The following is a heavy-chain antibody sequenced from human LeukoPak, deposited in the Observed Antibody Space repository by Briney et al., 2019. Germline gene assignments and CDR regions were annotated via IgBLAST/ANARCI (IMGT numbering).Heavy chain of an antibody. D-gene: IGHD6-25*01. J-gene: IGHJ4*02. CDR2: INHSGST. CDR3: ARGGRGYDFDY. CDR1: GGSFSGYY. Sequence: SETLSLTCAVYGGSFSGYYWSWIRQPPGKGLEWIGEINHSGSTNYNPSLKSRVTISVDTSRNQFSLKLSSVTAADTAVYYCARGGRGYDFDYWGQGTLVTVSS. V-gene: IGHV4-34*01.